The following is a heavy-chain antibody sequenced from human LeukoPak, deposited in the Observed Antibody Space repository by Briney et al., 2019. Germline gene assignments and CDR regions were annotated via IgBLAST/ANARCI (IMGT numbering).Heavy chain of an antibody. D-gene: IGHD2-15*01. CDR3: ARDLGYCSGGSCYEGAFDI. CDR2: IWYDGSNK. V-gene: IGHV3-33*01. CDR1: GFTFSSYG. Sequence: GGSLRLSCAASGFTFSSYGMHWVRQAPGKGLEWVAVIWYDGSNKYYADSVKGRFTISRDNSKNTLYLQMNSLRAKDTAVYYCARDLGYCSGGSCYEGAFDIWGQGTMVTVSS. J-gene: IGHJ3*02.